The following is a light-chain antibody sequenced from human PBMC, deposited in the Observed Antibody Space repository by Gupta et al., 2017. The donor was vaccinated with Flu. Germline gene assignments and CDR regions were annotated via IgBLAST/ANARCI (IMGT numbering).Light chain of an antibody. J-gene: IGKJ1*01. CDR2: SAS. Sequence: PSSLSASVGDRITITCRVRQNINTWLDWYQQKPGKGPKFLIYSASRVESGVPSRFSGSGAWTEFTLTINSLQPDDFATSYCRHEDTSPWTFGQGTKVEIK. V-gene: IGKV1-5*03. CDR3: RHEDTSPWT. CDR1: QNINTW.